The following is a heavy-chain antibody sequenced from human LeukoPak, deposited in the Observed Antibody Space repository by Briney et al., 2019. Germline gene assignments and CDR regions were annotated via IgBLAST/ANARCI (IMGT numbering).Heavy chain of an antibody. CDR1: GFTFDDYA. Sequence: GGSLRLSCAASGFTFDDYAMHWVRQAPGKGLEWVSLISWDGGSTYYADSVKGRFTISRDNSKNSLYLQMNSLRAEDTALYYCAKDRVAAAVDYYYYYGMDVWVKGTTVTVSS. J-gene: IGHJ6*04. CDR3: AKDRVAAAVDYYYYYGMDV. D-gene: IGHD6-13*01. CDR2: ISWDGGST. V-gene: IGHV3-43D*04.